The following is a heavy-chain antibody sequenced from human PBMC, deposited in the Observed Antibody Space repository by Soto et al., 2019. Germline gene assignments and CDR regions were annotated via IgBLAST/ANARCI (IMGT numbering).Heavy chain of an antibody. V-gene: IGHV3-30*18. J-gene: IGHJ6*02. CDR3: AKDLGRNGYDYYGMEG. Sequence: PVGSLRLSCASSVGTLSSYGMYCVRHSPGKWLEWVAVTSYDGSNKYYADSVKGRFTISRDNSKNTLYLQMNSLKAEDTAVYYCAKDLGRNGYDYYGMEGWGQGTTVNVSS. D-gene: IGHD3-16*01. CDR2: TSYDGSNK. CDR1: VGTLSSYG.